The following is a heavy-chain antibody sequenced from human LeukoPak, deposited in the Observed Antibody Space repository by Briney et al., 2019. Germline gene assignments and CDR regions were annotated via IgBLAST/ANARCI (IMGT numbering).Heavy chain of an antibody. D-gene: IGHD3-10*01. CDR3: ARDTRRESD. V-gene: IGHV4-30-2*01. CDR1: GGSISSGGYY. J-gene: IGHJ4*02. Sequence: PSETLSLTCTVSGGSISSGGYYWSWIRQPPGKGLEWIGYIYHSGSTYYNPSLKSRVTISVDRSKNQFSLKLSSVTAADTAVYYCARDTRRESDWGQGTLVTVSS. CDR2: IYHSGST.